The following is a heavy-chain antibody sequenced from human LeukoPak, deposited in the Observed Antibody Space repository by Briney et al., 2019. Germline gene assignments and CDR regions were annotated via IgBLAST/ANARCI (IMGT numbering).Heavy chain of an antibody. CDR3: ARVSGGTTNDY. CDR2: IYPADSDT. D-gene: IGHD1-1*01. J-gene: IGHJ4*02. CDR1: GYSFTSYR. V-gene: IGHV5-51*01. Sequence: RPGESLKISCMGSGYSFTSYRIGWVRQMPGKGLEWMGIIYPADSDTRYSPSFQGQVTISVDKSISTAYLQWSSLKASDTAIYYCARVSGGTTNDYWGQGTLVTVSS.